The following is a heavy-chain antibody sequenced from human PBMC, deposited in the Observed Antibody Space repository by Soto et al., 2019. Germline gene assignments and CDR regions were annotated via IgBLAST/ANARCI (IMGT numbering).Heavy chain of an antibody. CDR2: INPSGGST. Sequence: QVQLVQSGAEVKKPGASVKVSCKASGYTFTSYYMHWVRQAPGQGLEWMGIINPSGGSTSYAQKFQGRVTMTRNTATSTVYMELSSLRSEDTAVYYCARDHDYYDSSGYIDYWGQGTLVTVSS. D-gene: IGHD3-22*01. V-gene: IGHV1-46*01. CDR3: ARDHDYYDSSGYIDY. CDR1: GYTFTSYY. J-gene: IGHJ4*02.